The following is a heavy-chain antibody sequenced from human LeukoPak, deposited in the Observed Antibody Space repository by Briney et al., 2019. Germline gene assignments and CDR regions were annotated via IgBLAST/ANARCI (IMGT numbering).Heavy chain of an antibody. CDR2: IRYDGSNE. D-gene: IGHD2-2*01. V-gene: IGHV3-30*02. CDR3: ATGVREYQLLWDLDY. CDR1: GFSFSGYG. J-gene: IGHJ4*02. Sequence: GGSLRLSCAASGFSFSGYGMHWVRQAPGKGLEWVAFIRYDGSNEYYADSVKGRFTISRDKSKNTLSLQMNGLRVEDTAVYYCATGVREYQLLWDLDYWGQGTLVTVSS.